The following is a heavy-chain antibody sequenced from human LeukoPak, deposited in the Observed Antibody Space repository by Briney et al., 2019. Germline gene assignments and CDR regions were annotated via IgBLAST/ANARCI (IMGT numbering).Heavy chain of an antibody. D-gene: IGHD6-19*01. Sequence: GGSLRLSCAASGFTLSSYAMSWVRQAPGKGLEWVSAISGSGGTTHYADSVKGRFTISRDNSKNTLYLQMNSLRAEDTAVYYCAKGGIAVASTSYYYYMDVWGKGTTVTSSS. CDR1: GFTLSSYA. CDR3: AKGGIAVASTSYYYYMDV. J-gene: IGHJ6*03. V-gene: IGHV3-23*01. CDR2: ISGSGGTT.